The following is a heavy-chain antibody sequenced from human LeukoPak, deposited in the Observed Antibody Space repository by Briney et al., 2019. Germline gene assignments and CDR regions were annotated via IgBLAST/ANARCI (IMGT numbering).Heavy chain of an antibody. Sequence: GGSLRLSCAASGYTFSNYAMSWVRQAPGKGLEWVANIKQDGSEKYYVDSVKGRFTISRDNAKNSLYLQMNSLRAEDTAVYYCARERSTVAGLYYYYYGMDVWGQGTTVTVSS. CDR2: IKQDGSEK. CDR3: ARERSTVAGLYYYYYGMDV. J-gene: IGHJ6*02. CDR1: GYTFSNYA. V-gene: IGHV3-7*01. D-gene: IGHD6-19*01.